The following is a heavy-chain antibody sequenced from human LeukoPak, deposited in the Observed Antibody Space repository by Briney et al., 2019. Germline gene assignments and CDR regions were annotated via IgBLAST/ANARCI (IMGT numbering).Heavy chain of an antibody. CDR1: GFTVGDNH. CDR2: IWDSGRT. Sequence: GGSLRLSCLASGFTVGDNHMSWVRQAPGKGLEWVSLIWDSGRTNYADSVKGRFTISRDHSENTVYLQMNSLRADDTALYYCIGYGGHSFWGQGTLVTVSS. CDR3: IGYGGHSF. V-gene: IGHV3-66*01. D-gene: IGHD4-23*01. J-gene: IGHJ4*02.